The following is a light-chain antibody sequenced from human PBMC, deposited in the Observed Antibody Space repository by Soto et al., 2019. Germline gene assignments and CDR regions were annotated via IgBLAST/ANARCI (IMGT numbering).Light chain of an antibody. J-gene: IGKJ1*01. CDR3: QLRSNCTPTWT. CDR2: DAS. V-gene: IGKV3-11*01. CDR1: QSIGSY. Sequence: EIVLTQSPATLSLSPGERATLSCRASQSIGSYLAWYQQKPGQAPRLLIYDASNRATGIPARFSGSGSGTDFTLIISSLEPEDFEVYDCQLRSNCTPTWTFGQGTKVESK.